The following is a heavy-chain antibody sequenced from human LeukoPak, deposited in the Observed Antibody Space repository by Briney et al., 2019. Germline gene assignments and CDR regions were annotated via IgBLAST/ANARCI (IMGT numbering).Heavy chain of an antibody. J-gene: IGHJ5*01. V-gene: IGHV1-2*04. CDR1: GYTFTGYY. CDR3: ARASGSYWWFDS. CDR2: INPNSGAT. Sequence: ASVKASCKASGYTFTGYYLHWVRQAPGQRLEWVGWINPNSGATNYAQRFQGWVTMTRDTSISAAYMELSRLTSDDTAVYYCARASGSYWWFDSWGQGTLVTVSS. D-gene: IGHD1-26*01.